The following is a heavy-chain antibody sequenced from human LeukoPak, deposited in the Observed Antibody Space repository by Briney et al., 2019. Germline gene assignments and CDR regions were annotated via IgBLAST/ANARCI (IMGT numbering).Heavy chain of an antibody. J-gene: IGHJ4*02. D-gene: IGHD5-12*01. CDR1: GGTFSSYT. Sequence: SVKVSCKASGGTFSSYTISWVRQAPGQGLEWMGRIIPLLGIANYAQKFQGRVTIIADKSTSTAYMELSSLRSEDTAVYYCARDDADSAYADGDYWGQGTLVTVSS. V-gene: IGHV1-69*04. CDR2: IIPLLGIA. CDR3: ARDDADSAYADGDY.